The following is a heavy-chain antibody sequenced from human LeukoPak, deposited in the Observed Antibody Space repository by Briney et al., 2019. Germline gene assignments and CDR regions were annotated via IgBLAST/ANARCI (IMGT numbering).Heavy chain of an antibody. Sequence: PGGSLRLSCAASGFTFSSYNMKWVRQAPGKGLEWVSSISTSSSYIYYADSVKGRFTISRDNAKNSLNLQMNSLRAEDTAVYYCASRYSSSWYYYYYYMDVWGKGTTVTVSS. CDR1: GFTFSSYN. J-gene: IGHJ6*03. CDR3: ASRYSSSWYYYYYYMDV. V-gene: IGHV3-21*01. CDR2: ISTSSSYI. D-gene: IGHD6-13*01.